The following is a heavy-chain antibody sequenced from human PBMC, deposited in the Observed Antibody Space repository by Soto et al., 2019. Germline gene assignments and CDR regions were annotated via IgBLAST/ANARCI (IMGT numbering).Heavy chain of an antibody. D-gene: IGHD3-22*01. CDR1: GFTFSSYG. V-gene: IGHV3-30*18. J-gene: IGHJ6*02. CDR3: AKDYYDSSGYLKHYLYYYYYYGMDV. CDR2: ISYDGSNK. Sequence: QAGGSLRLSCAASGFTFSSYGMHWVRQAPGKWLEWVAVISYDGSNKYYADSVKGRFTISRDNSKNTLYLQMNSLRAEDTAVYYCAKDYYDSSGYLKHYLYYYYYYGMDVWGQGXTVTVYS.